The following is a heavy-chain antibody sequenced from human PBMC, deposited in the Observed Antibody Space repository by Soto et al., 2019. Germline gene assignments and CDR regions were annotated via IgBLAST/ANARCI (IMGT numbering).Heavy chain of an antibody. Sequence: SETLSLTCTVSGGSISSYYWSWIRQPPGKGLEWIGYIYYSGSTNYNPSLKSRVTISVGTSKNQFSLKLSSVTAADTAVYYCARGSTSWYLFDYWGQGTLVTVSS. D-gene: IGHD2-2*01. V-gene: IGHV4-59*01. CDR1: GGSISSYY. J-gene: IGHJ4*02. CDR2: IYYSGST. CDR3: ARGSTSWYLFDY.